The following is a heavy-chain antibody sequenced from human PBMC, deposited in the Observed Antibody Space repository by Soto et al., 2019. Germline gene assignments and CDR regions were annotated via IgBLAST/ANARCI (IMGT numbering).Heavy chain of an antibody. D-gene: IGHD6-6*01. CDR3: AKDSYSSSSGRSYYYYYGMDV. V-gene: IGHV3-23*01. CDR2: ISGSGGST. CDR1: GFTFSSYA. Sequence: GGSLRLSCAASGFTFSSYAMSWVRQAPGKGLEWVSAISGSGGSTYYADSVKGRFTISRDNSKNTLYLQMNSLRAEDTAVYYCAKDSYSSSSGRSYYYYYGMDVWGQGTTVTVSS. J-gene: IGHJ6*02.